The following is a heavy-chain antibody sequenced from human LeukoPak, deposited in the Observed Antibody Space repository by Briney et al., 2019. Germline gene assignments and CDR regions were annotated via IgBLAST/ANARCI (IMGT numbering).Heavy chain of an antibody. CDR3: AKIAGGDWYYFDF. D-gene: IGHD3/OR15-3a*01. V-gene: IGHV3-23*01. Sequence: GGSLRLSCAASGFTFSSYAMSWVRQAPGKGLEWVSGISGSGGSTYYVDSVKGRFTVSRDNTKNTLYLPMNSLRAEDTAVYYCAKIAGGDWYYFDFWGQGTLVTVSS. J-gene: IGHJ4*02. CDR2: ISGSGGST. CDR1: GFTFSSYA.